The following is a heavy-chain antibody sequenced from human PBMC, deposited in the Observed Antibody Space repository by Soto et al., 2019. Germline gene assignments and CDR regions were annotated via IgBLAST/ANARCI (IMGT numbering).Heavy chain of an antibody. CDR2: IYYSGST. Sequence: QVQLQESGPGLVKPSQTLSLTCTVSGGSISSGGYYWSWIRQHPGKGLEWIGYIYYSGSTYYNPSLKSRXXIXVXTSKNQFSLKLSSVTAADTAVYYCARDSVSLYGMDVWGQGTTVTVSS. J-gene: IGHJ6*02. CDR1: GGSISSGGYY. CDR3: ARDSVSLYGMDV. V-gene: IGHV4-31*03.